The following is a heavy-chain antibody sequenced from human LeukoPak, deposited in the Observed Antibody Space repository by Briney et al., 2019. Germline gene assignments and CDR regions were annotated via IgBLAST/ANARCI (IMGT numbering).Heavy chain of an antibody. J-gene: IGHJ3*02. CDR3: ARPYYDILTGYYDAFDI. D-gene: IGHD3-9*01. CDR2: IYYSGST. CDR1: GGSISSGGYY. Sequence: SETLSLTCTVSGGSISSGGYYWSWIRQHPGKGLEWIGYIYYSGSTHYNPSLKSRVTISVDTSKNQFSLKLSSVTAADTAVYYCARPYYDILTGYYDAFDIWGQGTMVTVSS. V-gene: IGHV4-31*03.